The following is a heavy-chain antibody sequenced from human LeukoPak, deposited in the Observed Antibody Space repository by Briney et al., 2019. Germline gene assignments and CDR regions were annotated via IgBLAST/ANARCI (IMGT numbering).Heavy chain of an antibody. V-gene: IGHV1-69*05. CDR3: ARSIFYGDYAPWYYFDY. CDR2: IIPIFGTA. J-gene: IGHJ4*02. Sequence: GASVKVSCKASGGTFSSYAISRVRQAPGQGLEWMGGIIPIFGTANYAQKFQGRVTITTDESTSTAYMELSSLRSEDTAVYYCARSIFYGDYAPWYYFDYWGQGTLVTVSS. CDR1: GGTFSSYA. D-gene: IGHD4-17*01.